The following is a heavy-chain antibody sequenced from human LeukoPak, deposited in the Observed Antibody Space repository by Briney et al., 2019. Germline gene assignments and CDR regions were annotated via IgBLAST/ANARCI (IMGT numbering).Heavy chain of an antibody. CDR3: ASINTGYNSGYYNY. Sequence: PSETLSLTCTVSGGFISSTSYYWGWIRQPPEKGLEWIGNIYYGGNTYYNPSLKGRVTISVDTSKNQFSLKLSSVTAADTAVYYCASINTGYNSGYYNYWGQGTLVTVSS. V-gene: IGHV4-39*01. J-gene: IGHJ4*02. CDR1: GGFISSTSYY. CDR2: IYYGGNT. D-gene: IGHD6-19*01.